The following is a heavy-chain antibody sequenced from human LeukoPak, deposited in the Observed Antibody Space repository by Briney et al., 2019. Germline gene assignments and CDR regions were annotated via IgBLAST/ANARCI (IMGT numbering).Heavy chain of an antibody. CDR1: GYTFTGYY. J-gene: IGHJ5*02. CDR3: ARDQRAHYYGSGSYYPDNWFDP. Sequence: ASVKVSCKASGYTFTGYYMHWVRQAPGQGLEWMGWINPNSGGTNYAQKFQGRVTMTRDTSISTAYMELSRLRSDDTAVYYCARDQRAHYYGSGSYYPDNWFDPWGQGTLVTVSS. CDR2: INPNSGGT. V-gene: IGHV1-2*02. D-gene: IGHD3-10*01.